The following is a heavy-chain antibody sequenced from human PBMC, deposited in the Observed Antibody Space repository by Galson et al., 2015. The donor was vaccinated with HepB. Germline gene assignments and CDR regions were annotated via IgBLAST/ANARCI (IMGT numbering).Heavy chain of an antibody. CDR1: GFSLSTSGVS. D-gene: IGHD3-22*01. Sequence: PALVKPTQTLTLTCTFSGFSLSTSGVSVGWIRQPPGKALEWLALLYWDDDKRYSPSLKSRLTITKDTSKNQVVLTMTNMDPVDTATYYCAHAMIVVGSSAFDIWVQGTMVTVSS. J-gene: IGHJ3*02. V-gene: IGHV2-5*02. CDR3: AHAMIVVGSSAFDI. CDR2: LYWDDDK.